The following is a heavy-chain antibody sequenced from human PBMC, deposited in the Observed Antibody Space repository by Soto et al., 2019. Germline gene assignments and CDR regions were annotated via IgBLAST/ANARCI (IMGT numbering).Heavy chain of an antibody. V-gene: IGHV3-23*01. Sequence: GGSLRLSCAASGFNFNIYDMHWVRQCPGKGLEWVSLISDSGTTFHADSVKGRFTVSRDNSKDTLYLQMNSLRAEDTAVYYCAKAARTTTLYNFDFWGPGTQVTVSS. CDR2: ISDSGTT. D-gene: IGHD1-1*01. J-gene: IGHJ4*02. CDR1: GFNFNIYD. CDR3: AKAARTTTLYNFDF.